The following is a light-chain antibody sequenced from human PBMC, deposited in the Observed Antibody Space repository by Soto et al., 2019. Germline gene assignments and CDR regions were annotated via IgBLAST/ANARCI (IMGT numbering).Light chain of an antibody. Sequence: QPVLTQSPSASASLGASVKLTCTLSSGHGNDAIAWHHQQPEKGPRYLMKLNSDGSHYKGDAIPDRFSGSSPGAERYLTIYLLPYEDEADSYCQTGRTGNKVFGGGTKLTVL. V-gene: IGLV4-69*01. J-gene: IGLJ2*01. CDR1: SGHGNDA. CDR3: QTGRTGNKV. CDR2: LNSDGSH.